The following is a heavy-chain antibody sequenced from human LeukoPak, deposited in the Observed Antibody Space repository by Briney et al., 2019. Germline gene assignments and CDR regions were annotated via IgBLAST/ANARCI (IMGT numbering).Heavy chain of an antibody. CDR1: GYTFTSYA. CDR2: INTNTGNP. CDR3: ARGSDYYDSSGYKIGGGFDC. J-gene: IGHJ4*02. V-gene: IGHV7-4-1*02. Sequence: ASVKVSCKASGYTFTSYAMNWVRQAPGQGLEWMGWINTNTGNPTYAQGFTGRFVFSLDTSVSTAYLQISSLKAEDTAVYYCARGSDYYDSSGYKIGGGFDCWGQGTLVTVSS. D-gene: IGHD3-22*01.